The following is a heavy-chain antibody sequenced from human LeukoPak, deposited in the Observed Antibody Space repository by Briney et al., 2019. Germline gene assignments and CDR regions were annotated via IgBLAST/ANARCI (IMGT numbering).Heavy chain of an antibody. J-gene: IGHJ4*02. V-gene: IGHV3-48*01. CDR1: GFVFSDYG. CDR2: ISSGGSDI. D-gene: IGHD3-3*01. Sequence: GGSLRLSCAASGFVFSDYGFNWVRQAQGKGLEWISYISSGGSDIFYADSVKGRFTISRDNAKSPVFLQMSSLRGEDTAVYYCASGYDFSSGSKRGSDNWGQGALVTVSS. CDR3: ASGYDFSSGSKRGSDN.